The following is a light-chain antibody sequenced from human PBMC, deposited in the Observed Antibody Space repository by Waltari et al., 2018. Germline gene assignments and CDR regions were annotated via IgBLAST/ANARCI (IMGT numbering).Light chain of an antibody. Sequence: DIQMTQSPASLAASLGASVTITCRPSQSVTTSLNWYQQKSGEPPKLLISAASSFQSGVPSRFSGSGSGTDFTLTITHLQPEDVATYFCQQSHSPPFTFGPGTKV. J-gene: IGKJ3*01. V-gene: IGKV1-39*01. CDR1: QSVTTS. CDR2: AAS. CDR3: QQSHSPPFT.